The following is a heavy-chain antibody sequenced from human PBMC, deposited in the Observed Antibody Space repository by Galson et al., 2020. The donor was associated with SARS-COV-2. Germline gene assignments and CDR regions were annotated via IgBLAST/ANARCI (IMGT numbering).Heavy chain of an antibody. D-gene: IGHD4-17*01. CDR1: GFSLSTSGMC. CDR2: IDWDDDK. J-gene: IGHJ4*02. Sequence: SGPTLVKPTQTLTLTCTFSGFSLSTSGMCVSWIRQPPGKALEWLARIDWDDDKYYSTSLETRLTISKDTSKNQVVLTMTNMDPVDTATYYCARMLATVTTYDYWGQGTLVTVSS. V-gene: IGHV2-70*11. CDR3: ARMLATVTTYDY.